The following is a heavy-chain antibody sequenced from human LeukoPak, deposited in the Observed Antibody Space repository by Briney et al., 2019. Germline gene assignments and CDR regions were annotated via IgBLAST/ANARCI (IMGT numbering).Heavy chain of an antibody. Sequence: PGGSLRLSCAASGFTFTNYVMTWVRQAPGKGLEWVSGISGNGFTTFYADSVRGRFTISRDNSKNAIYLQMNSLRAEDTAVYYCAKDFQGQIPDAFDVWGQGTMVTVSS. CDR1: GFTFTNYV. CDR3: AKDFQGQIPDAFDV. CDR2: ISGNGFTT. D-gene: IGHD2-21*01. J-gene: IGHJ3*01. V-gene: IGHV3-23*01.